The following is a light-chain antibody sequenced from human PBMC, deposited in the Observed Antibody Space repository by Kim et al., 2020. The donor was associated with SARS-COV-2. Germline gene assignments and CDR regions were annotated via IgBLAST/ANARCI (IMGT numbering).Light chain of an antibody. CDR3: ALDMGVGIWV. CDR1: SGSVSNTNY. CDR2: NTD. V-gene: IGLV8-61*01. J-gene: IGLJ3*02. Sequence: QTVVTQEPSFSVSPGGTVTLTCGLSSGSVSNTNYASWYQPPGQAPRTVIYNTDTRSSGVPDRFSGSILGNKAALTITGAQADDECDYYCALDMGVGIWVIGGGTKVSVL.